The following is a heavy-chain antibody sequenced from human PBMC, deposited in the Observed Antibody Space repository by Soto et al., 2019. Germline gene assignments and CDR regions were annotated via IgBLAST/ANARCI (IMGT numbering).Heavy chain of an antibody. J-gene: IGHJ4*02. D-gene: IGHD3-10*01. CDR2: NDYAV. CDR1: GGSISSYY. Sequence: PSETLSLTCTVSGGSISSYYWSWIRQPPGKGLEWIGYNDYAVSVKSRITINPDTSKNQFSLQLNSVTPEDTAVYYCARGFGELFSYFDYWGQGTLVTVSS. CDR3: ARGFGELFSYFDY. V-gene: IGHV4-59*04.